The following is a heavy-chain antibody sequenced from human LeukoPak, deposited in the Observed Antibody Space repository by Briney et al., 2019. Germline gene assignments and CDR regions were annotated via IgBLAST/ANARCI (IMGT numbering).Heavy chain of an antibody. Sequence: SETLSFTCTVSGVSISSSSYYWGWIRQPPGKGLEWIGSIYYSGSTYYNPSLKSRVTISVDTSKNQFSLKLSSVTAADTAVYYCARAWKRDGYNLDYWGQGTLVTVSS. J-gene: IGHJ4*02. CDR2: IYYSGST. V-gene: IGHV4-39*07. CDR1: GVSISSSSYY. D-gene: IGHD5-24*01. CDR3: ARAWKRDGYNLDY.